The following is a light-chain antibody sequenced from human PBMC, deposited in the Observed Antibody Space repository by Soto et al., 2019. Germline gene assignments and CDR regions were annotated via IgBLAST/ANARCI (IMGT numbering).Light chain of an antibody. CDR2: GAS. CDR1: QNVVTNY. Sequence: SRWTPSLYPEKRAPFSCRVCQNVVTNYLAWYQFKPGQAPRLLIFGASGRATGIPDRFSGSGSGTDFTLTISRLEPEDFAVYYCQQYGSLSWTFGQGTKVDIK. CDR3: QQYGSLSWT. V-gene: IGKV3-20*01. J-gene: IGKJ1*01.